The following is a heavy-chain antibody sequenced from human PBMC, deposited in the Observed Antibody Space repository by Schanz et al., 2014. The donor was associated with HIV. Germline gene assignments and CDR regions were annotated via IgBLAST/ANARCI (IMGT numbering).Heavy chain of an antibody. CDR1: GYTFMDYY. V-gene: IGHV1-2*02. CDR2: IKPNSGDT. CDR3: TINQYQLLPFDY. D-gene: IGHD2-2*01. Sequence: QVQLVQSGPEVRKPGASVKVSCKASGYTFMDYYIHWVRQAPGQGPEWMGYIKPNSGDTFYAQKFRGRVTMTRDTSMSTASVELSRLRSDDTAVYFCTINQYQLLPFDYGGQGTLVSVSS. J-gene: IGHJ4*02.